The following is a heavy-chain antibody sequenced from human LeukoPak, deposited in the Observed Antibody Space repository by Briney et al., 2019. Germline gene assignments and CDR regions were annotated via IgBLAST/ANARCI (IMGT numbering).Heavy chain of an antibody. Sequence: ASETLSLTCTVSGGSISSYYWSWIRQPPGKGLEWIGYIYYSGSTNYNPSLKSRVTISVDTSKNQFSLKLGSVTAADTAVYYCARDRDYGDYGFDYWGQGTLATVSS. CDR1: GGSISSYY. CDR2: IYYSGST. V-gene: IGHV4-59*01. D-gene: IGHD4-17*01. J-gene: IGHJ4*02. CDR3: ARDRDYGDYGFDY.